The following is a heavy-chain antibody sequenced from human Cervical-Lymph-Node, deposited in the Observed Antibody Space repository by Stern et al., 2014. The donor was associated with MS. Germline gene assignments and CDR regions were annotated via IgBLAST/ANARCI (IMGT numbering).Heavy chain of an antibody. D-gene: IGHD3-3*01. J-gene: IGHJ5*02. V-gene: IGHV1-8*01. CDR3: ARRITIFGVVNWFDP. CDR2: MNPNSGNT. CDR1: GYTFTSYD. Sequence: QVQLVESGAEVKKPGASVKVSCKASGYTFTSYDINWVRQATGQGLEWMGWMNPNSGNTGYAQKFQGRVTMTRNTSISTAYMELSSLRSEDTAVYYCARRITIFGVVNWFDPWGQGTLVTVSS.